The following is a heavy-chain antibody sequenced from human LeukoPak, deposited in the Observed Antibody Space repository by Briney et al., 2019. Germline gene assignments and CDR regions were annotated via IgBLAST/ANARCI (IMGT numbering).Heavy chain of an antibody. V-gene: IGHV4-61*02. Sequence: PSETLSLTCTVSGDSISSDSYYWSWVRQPVGKGLEWLGRIYTSGSTNYNPSLKNRVSISVDRSENQFSLRLTSVTATDTAVYYCAKSGFLEWYFDYWGQGKMVIVSS. CDR2: IYTSGST. D-gene: IGHD3-3*01. CDR3: AKSGFLEWYFDY. CDR1: GDSISSDSYY. J-gene: IGHJ4*02.